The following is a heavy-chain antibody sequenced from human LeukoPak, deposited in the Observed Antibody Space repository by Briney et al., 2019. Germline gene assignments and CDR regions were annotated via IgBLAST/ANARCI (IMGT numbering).Heavy chain of an antibody. CDR1: GFTVSSNY. D-gene: IGHD1-1*01. V-gene: IGHV3-53*01. CDR2: IYSGGST. J-gene: IGHJ4*02. Sequence: PGRSLRLSCAASGFTVSSNYMSWVRQAPGKGLEWVSVIYSGGSTYYADSVKGRFTISRDNSKNTLYLQMNSLRAEDTAVYYCARDAGPGVPGYWGQGTLVTVSS. CDR3: ARDAGPGVPGY.